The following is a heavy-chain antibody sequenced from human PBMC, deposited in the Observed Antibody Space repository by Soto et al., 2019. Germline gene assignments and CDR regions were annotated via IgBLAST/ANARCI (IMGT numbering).Heavy chain of an antibody. D-gene: IGHD6-19*01. J-gene: IGHJ6*03. CDR3: AKEGVGQWLVKGDYYYMDV. Sequence: PGGSLRLSCAASGFTFSSYAMSWVRQAPGKGLEWVSAISGSGGSTYYADSVKGRFTISRDNSKNTLYLQMNSLRAEDTAVYYCAKEGVGQWLVKGDYYYMDVWGKGTTVTVSS. CDR2: ISGSGGST. V-gene: IGHV3-23*01. CDR1: GFTFSSYA.